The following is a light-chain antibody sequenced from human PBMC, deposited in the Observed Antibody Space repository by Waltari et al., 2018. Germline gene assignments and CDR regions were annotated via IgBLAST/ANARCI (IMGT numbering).Light chain of an antibody. V-gene: IGKV4-1*01. CDR1: QSVLYSSNNKNY. CDR2: LAS. J-gene: IGKJ2*01. Sequence: DIVMTQSPDSLAVSLGERATINRKSIQSVLYSSNNKNYLAWYQQKPGQPPKLIIHLASTRESGDPARFSGSGPGTDFPLTISRLQADTQAVYYCQQYYSTPPTFGQAPKLEIK. CDR3: QQYYSTPPT.